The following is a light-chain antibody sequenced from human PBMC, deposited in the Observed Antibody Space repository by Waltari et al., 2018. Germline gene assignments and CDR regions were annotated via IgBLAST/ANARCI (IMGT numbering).Light chain of an antibody. CDR2: GAS. CDR3: QQYGSSPET. CDR1: QSVSSSY. V-gene: IGKV3-20*01. J-gene: IGKJ1*01. Sequence: EIVLTQSPGTLSLSPGERATLSCRASQSVSSSYIALYQQKPGQAPRLLIYGASSRATGIPDRFSGSGSGTDFTLTISRLEPEDFAVYYCQQYGSSPETFGQGTKVEIK.